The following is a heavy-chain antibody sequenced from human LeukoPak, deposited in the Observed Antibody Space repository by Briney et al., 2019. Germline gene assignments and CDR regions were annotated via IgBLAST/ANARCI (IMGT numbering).Heavy chain of an antibody. V-gene: IGHV1-69*13. CDR2: IIPIFGTA. J-gene: IGHJ3*02. D-gene: IGHD6-13*01. CDR3: AREGSIAAVINDAFDI. Sequence: ASVKVSCKASGGTFSSHAISWVRQAPGQGLEWMGGIIPIFGTANYAQKFQGRVTITADESTSTAYMELSSLRSEDTAVYYCAREGSIAAVINDAFDIWGQGTMVTVSS. CDR1: GGTFSSHA.